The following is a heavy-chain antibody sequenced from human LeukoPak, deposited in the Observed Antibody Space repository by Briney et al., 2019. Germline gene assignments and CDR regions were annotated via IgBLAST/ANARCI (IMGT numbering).Heavy chain of an antibody. V-gene: IGHV1-69*04. Sequence: ASVKVSCKASGGTFSSYAISWVRQAPGQGLEWMGRIIPILGIANYAQKFQGRVTITADKSTSTAYMELSSLRSEDTAVYYCARDRSAAAGRKGYYYYGMDVWGQGTTVTVSS. CDR2: IIPILGIA. J-gene: IGHJ6*02. D-gene: IGHD6-13*01. CDR3: ARDRSAAAGRKGYYYYGMDV. CDR1: GGTFSSYA.